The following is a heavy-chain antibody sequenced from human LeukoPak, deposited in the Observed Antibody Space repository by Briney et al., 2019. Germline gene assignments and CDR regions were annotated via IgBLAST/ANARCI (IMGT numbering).Heavy chain of an antibody. CDR3: ARGTDYYDSSGYYYEGENFDY. CDR1: GFTVSSNY. CDR2: ISSSSSYI. D-gene: IGHD3-22*01. J-gene: IGHJ4*02. V-gene: IGHV3-21*01. Sequence: PGGSLRLSCAASGFTVSSNYMSWVRQAPGKGLEWVSSISSSSSYIYYADSVKGRFTISRDNAKNSLYLQMNSLRAEDTAVYYCARGTDYYDSSGYYYEGENFDYWGQGTLVTVSS.